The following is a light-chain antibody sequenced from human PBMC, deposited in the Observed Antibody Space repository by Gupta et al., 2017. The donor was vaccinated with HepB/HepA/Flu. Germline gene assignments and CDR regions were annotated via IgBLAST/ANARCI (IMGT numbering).Light chain of an antibody. Sequence: DLVMTQSPLPLSVTLCQSASLSCRSRQRLLHSDGITYLNWFHQRPGQSPRRLIYKVSNRAFGVPDRFSGSGTGTDFTLGISSVKAEDVGVYYCRQGKHWQWTFGQGTKVEI. V-gene: IGKV2-30*02. CDR3: RQGKHWQWT. CDR1: QRLLHSDGITY. J-gene: IGKJ1*01. CDR2: KVS.